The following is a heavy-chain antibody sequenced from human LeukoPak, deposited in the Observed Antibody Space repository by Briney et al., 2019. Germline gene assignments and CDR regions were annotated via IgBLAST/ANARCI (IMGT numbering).Heavy chain of an antibody. V-gene: IGHV3-30*02. Sequence: GGSLRLSCAASGFTFNNYGMFWFRQAPGKGLDWVSFIRFDGSHKYYADSVKGRFTISRDNSKNTVYLQMNSLRAEDTAVYYCAELGITMIGGVWGKGTTVTISS. CDR2: IRFDGSHK. D-gene: IGHD3-10*02. CDR1: GFTFNNYG. J-gene: IGHJ6*04. CDR3: AELGITMIGGV.